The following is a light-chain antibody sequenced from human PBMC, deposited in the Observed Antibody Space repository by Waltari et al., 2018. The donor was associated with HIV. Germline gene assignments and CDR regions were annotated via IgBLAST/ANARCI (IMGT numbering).Light chain of an antibody. Sequence: SYELTQPPSVSVSPGQTARIPCSGDALPRQYAYWYQQKPGQAPLLLIYKDTERPSRIPERFSGSSSGTIVTLTISGVQAEDEADYYCQSPDNTTSYWVFGGGTKLTV. J-gene: IGLJ3*02. V-gene: IGLV3-25*03. CDR2: KDT. CDR1: ALPRQY. CDR3: QSPDNTTSYWV.